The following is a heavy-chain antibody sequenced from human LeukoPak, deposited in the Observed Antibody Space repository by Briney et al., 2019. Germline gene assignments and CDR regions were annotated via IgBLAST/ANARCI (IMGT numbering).Heavy chain of an antibody. D-gene: IGHD3-10*01. CDR1: GFTFTSYA. CDR2: ISGSGGST. J-gene: IGHJ4*02. CDR3: AKDTESITMVRGAIGY. Sequence: GGSLRLSCAASGFTFTSYAMSWVRQAPGKGLEWVSAISGSGGSTCYADSVKGRFVISRDNSKNTLYLQMNSLGAEDTALYYCAKDTESITMVRGAIGYWGQGTLVTVSS. V-gene: IGHV3-23*01.